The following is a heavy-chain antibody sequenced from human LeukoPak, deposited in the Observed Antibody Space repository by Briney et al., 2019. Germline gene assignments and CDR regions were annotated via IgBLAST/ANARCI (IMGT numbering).Heavy chain of an antibody. CDR3: ARDVTYYDFWSGYYGGLNYYYMDV. CDR2: IKQDGSEK. V-gene: IGHV3-7*01. Sequence: GGSLRLSCAASGFTFSSYSMNWVRQAPGKGLEWVANIKQDGSEKYYVDSVKGRFTISRDNAKNSLYLQMNSLRAEDTAVYYCARDVTYYDFWSGYYGGLNYYYMDVWGKGTTVTVSS. D-gene: IGHD3-3*01. J-gene: IGHJ6*03. CDR1: GFTFSSYS.